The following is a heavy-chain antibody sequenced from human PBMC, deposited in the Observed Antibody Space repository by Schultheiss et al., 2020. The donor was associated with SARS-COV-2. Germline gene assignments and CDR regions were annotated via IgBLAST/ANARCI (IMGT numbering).Heavy chain of an antibody. CDR2: ISYDGSNK. CDR3: ARDGAGTTGGMDV. Sequence: GGSLRLSCAASGFTFSSYAMHWVRQAPGKGLEWVAVISYDGSNKYYADSVKGRFTISRDNSKNTLYLQMNSLRAEDTAVYYCARDGAGTTGGMDVWGQGTTVTVSS. J-gene: IGHJ6*02. D-gene: IGHD1/OR15-1a*01. V-gene: IGHV3-30-3*01. CDR1: GFTFSSYA.